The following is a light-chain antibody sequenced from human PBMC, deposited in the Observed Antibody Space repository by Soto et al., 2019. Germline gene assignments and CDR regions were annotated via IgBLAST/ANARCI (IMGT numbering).Light chain of an antibody. Sequence: DIVLTQSPGTLSLSPGERATLSCRASQSVSSSYLAWYQQKPGQAPRLLIHGVSSRATSIPDRFSGSGSGTDFTLTISRLEPEDFAVYYCQQYGTSPRTFGQGTKVEIK. J-gene: IGKJ1*01. CDR3: QQYGTSPRT. V-gene: IGKV3-20*01. CDR2: GVS. CDR1: QSVSSSY.